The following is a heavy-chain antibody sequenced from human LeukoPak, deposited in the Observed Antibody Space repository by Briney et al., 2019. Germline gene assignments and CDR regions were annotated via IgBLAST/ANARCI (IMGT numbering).Heavy chain of an antibody. CDR2: INSDGSST. CDR1: GFTFSSYW. D-gene: IGHD3-3*01. V-gene: IGHV3-74*01. Sequence: PGGSLRLSCAASGFTFSSYWMHWVRQAPGKGLVWVSRINSDGSSTSYADSVKGRFTISRDNAKNTLYLQMNSLRAEDTAVYYCAKASDDFWSGYPSDYWGQGTLVTVSS. J-gene: IGHJ4*02. CDR3: AKASDDFWSGYPSDY.